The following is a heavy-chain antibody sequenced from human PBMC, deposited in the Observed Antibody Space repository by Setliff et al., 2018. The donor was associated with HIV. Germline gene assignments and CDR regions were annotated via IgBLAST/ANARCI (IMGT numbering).Heavy chain of an antibody. V-gene: IGHV4-59*12. CDR2: IYSSGST. Sequence: SETLSLTCTVSGGSISSYYWSWIRQPPGKGLEWLGHIYSSGSTNYDPSLKSRVTISIDTSKNQFSLKLSSVTAADTAVYFCARGRGSSSSWPIDYWGQGTLVTVSS. CDR3: ARGRGSSSSWPIDY. J-gene: IGHJ4*02. D-gene: IGHD6-13*01. CDR1: GGSISSYY.